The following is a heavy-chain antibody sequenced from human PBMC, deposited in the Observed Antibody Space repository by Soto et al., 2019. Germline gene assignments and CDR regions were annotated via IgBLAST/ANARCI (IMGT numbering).Heavy chain of an antibody. V-gene: IGHV4-39*01. Sequence: SETLSLTCTVPGVSISSSSYNWGWIRQTPGKGLEWIGTIYFSGSTYYNPPLKSRVTNSVDRSKNQFSLKLTSVTAADTAADYCARHGSYWGPGTLVTVSS. CDR1: GVSISSSSYN. CDR3: ARHGSY. CDR2: IYFSGST. J-gene: IGHJ4*02.